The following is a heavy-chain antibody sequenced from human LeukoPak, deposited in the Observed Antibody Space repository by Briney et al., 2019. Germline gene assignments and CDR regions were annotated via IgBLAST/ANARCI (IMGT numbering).Heavy chain of an antibody. CDR3: ARGLSVAVKSSAY. D-gene: IGHD6-19*01. Sequence: GASVKVSCKASGYTFTGYYMDWVRQAPGQGLEWMGWINPNSGDTIYAQKFQGRVTMTRDTSISTAYMELSRLTSDDTAMYYCARGLSVAVKSSAYWGQGTLVTVSS. J-gene: IGHJ4*02. CDR1: GYTFTGYY. V-gene: IGHV1-2*02. CDR2: INPNSGDT.